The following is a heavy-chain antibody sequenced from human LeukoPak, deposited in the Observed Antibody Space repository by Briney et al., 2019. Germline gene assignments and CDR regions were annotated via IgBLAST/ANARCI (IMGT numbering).Heavy chain of an antibody. V-gene: IGHV3-11*01. CDR3: ARETVAGTFDY. CDR2: ISSRDGTI. D-gene: IGHD6-19*01. Sequence: PGGSLRLSCGVAGFTLSDYYMSWIRQAPGKGLEWISDISSRDGTINFADPVRGRFAVSWDNGKNSLFLQMNSLRADDTAIYYCARETVAGTFDYWGQGALVTVSS. CDR1: GFTLSDYY. J-gene: IGHJ4*02.